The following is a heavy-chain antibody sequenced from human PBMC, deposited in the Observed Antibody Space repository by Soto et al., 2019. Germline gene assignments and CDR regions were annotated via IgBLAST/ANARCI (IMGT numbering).Heavy chain of an antibody. CDR1: GFTFSSYS. CDR2: ISSSSSTI. CDR3: ARAGGHSGDPNWFDY. V-gene: IGHV3-48*01. D-gene: IGHD4-17*01. Sequence: GGSLRLSCAASGFTFSSYSMNWVRQAPGKGLEWVSYISSSSSTIYYADSVKGRFTISRDNAKNSLYLQMNSLRAEDTAVYYCARAGGHSGDPNWFDYWGQGTLVTVSS. J-gene: IGHJ4*02.